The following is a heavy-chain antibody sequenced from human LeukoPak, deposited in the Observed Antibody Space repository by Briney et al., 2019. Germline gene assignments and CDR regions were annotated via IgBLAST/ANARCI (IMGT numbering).Heavy chain of an antibody. D-gene: IGHD2-2*01. Sequence: PGGSLRLSCAASGFTFSSFGVHWVRQAPGKGLEWVAFIRYDGSNKYYADSVKGRFTISRDNSKNTLYLQMNSLRAEDTAVYYCAKVSSVVPALDYWGQGTLVTVSS. J-gene: IGHJ4*02. V-gene: IGHV3-30*02. CDR3: AKVSSVVPALDY. CDR2: IRYDGSNK. CDR1: GFTFSSFG.